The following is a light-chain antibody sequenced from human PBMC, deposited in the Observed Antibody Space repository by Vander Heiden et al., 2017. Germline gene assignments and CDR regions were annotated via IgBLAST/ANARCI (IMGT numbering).Light chain of an antibody. CDR2: DVS. Sequence: QSPLTQPSSVSGSPRPSITISCTGTSSDVGGYNYVSWYQQHPGKAPKLMIYDVSNRPSGVSNRFSGSKSGNTASLTISGLQAEDEADYYCSSYTSSSTLVFGGGTKLTVL. J-gene: IGLJ2*01. V-gene: IGLV2-14*01. CDR1: SSDVGGYNY. CDR3: SSYTSSSTLV.